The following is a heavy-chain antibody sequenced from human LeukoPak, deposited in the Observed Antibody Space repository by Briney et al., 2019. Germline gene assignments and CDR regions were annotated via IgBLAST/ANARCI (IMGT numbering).Heavy chain of an antibody. D-gene: IGHD2-15*01. V-gene: IGHV4-34*01. Sequence: PSETLSLTCAVYGGSFSGYYWSWIRQPPGKGLEWIGEINHSGSTNYNPSLKSRGTISVDTSKNQFSLKLSSVTAADTAVYYCAGGAYCSGGSCYWPDWFDPWGQGTLVTVSS. CDR1: GGSFSGYY. J-gene: IGHJ5*02. CDR3: AGGAYCSGGSCYWPDWFDP. CDR2: INHSGST.